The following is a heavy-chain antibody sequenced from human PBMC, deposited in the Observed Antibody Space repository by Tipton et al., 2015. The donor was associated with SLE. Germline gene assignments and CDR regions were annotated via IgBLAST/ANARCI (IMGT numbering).Heavy chain of an antibody. D-gene: IGHD3-22*01. V-gene: IGHV3-21*01. CDR2: ISSSSSYI. CDR1: GFTFSSYS. Sequence: SLRLSCAASGFTFSSYSMNWVRQAPGKGLEWVSSISSSSSYIYYADSVKGRFTISRDNAKNSLYLQMNSLRAEDTAVYYCARDSITADYEYYYYYMDVWGKGTTVTVSS. CDR3: ARDSITADYEYYYYYMDV. J-gene: IGHJ6*03.